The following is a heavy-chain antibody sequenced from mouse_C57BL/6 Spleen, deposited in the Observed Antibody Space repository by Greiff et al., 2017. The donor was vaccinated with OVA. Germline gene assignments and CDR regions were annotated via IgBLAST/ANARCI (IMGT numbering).Heavy chain of an antibody. V-gene: IGHV1-47*01. CDR2: FHPYNDDT. Sequence: QVHVKQSGAELVKPGASVKMSCKASGYTFTTYPIEWMKQNHGKSLEWIGNFHPYNDDTKYNEKFKGKATLTVEKSSSTVYLELSRLTSDDSAVYYCARRGDYDAWFAYWGQGTLVTVSA. CDR1: GYTFTTYP. J-gene: IGHJ3*01. CDR3: ARRGDYDAWFAY. D-gene: IGHD2-4*01.